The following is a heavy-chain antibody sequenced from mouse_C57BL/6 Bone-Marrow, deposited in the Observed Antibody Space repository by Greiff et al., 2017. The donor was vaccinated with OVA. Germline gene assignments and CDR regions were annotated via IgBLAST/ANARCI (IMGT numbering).Heavy chain of an antibody. CDR3: ARGITTVVARGDY. V-gene: IGHV1-80*01. Sequence: VQGVESGAELVKPGASVKISCKASGSAFSSYWLNWVKQRPGKGLEWIGQIYPGDGDTNYNGKFKGKATLTADKSSSTAYMQLSSLTSEDSAVYFCARGITTVVARGDYWGQGTTLTVSS. CDR2: IYPGDGDT. CDR1: GSAFSSYW. D-gene: IGHD1-1*01. J-gene: IGHJ2*01.